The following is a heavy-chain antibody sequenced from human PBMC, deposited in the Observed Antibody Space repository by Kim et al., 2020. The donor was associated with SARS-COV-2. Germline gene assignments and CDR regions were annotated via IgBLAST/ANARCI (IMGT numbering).Heavy chain of an antibody. J-gene: IGHJ6*02. V-gene: IGHV3-53*01. Sequence: GWSLRLSCAASGFDVNSHYINWVRQAPGKGLDWVSIIYRDDTTYFADSVKGRFTISRDKSNNTLYLQMNSLRAEDTAVYYCARDKPGGMDVWGQGTTVTVSS. CDR3: ARDKPGGMDV. CDR2: IYRDDTT. CDR1: GFDVNSHY.